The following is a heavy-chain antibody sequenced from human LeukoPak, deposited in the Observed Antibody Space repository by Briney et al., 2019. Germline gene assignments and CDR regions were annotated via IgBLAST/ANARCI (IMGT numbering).Heavy chain of an antibody. J-gene: IGHJ4*02. CDR3: ASRYTDYDSSGYYAGDY. CDR1: GGSFSGYY. V-gene: IGHV4-34*01. Sequence: SETLSLTCAVYGGSFSGYYWSWIRQPPGKGLEWIGEINHSGSTNYNPSLKSRVTISVDTSKNQFSLRLSSVTAADTAVYYCASRYTDYDSSGYYAGDYWGQGTLVTVSS. CDR2: INHSGST. D-gene: IGHD3-22*01.